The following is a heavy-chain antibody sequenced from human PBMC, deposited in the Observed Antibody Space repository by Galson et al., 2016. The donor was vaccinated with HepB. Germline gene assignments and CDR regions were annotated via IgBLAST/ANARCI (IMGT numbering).Heavy chain of an antibody. CDR3: AKDHTGSTVGWLDGMDV. V-gene: IGHV3-23*01. CDR2: ITGTGGGT. CDR1: GFSFSTFA. D-gene: IGHD1-7*01. Sequence: SLRLSCAASGFSFSTFAMSWVRQAPGKGLEWISGITGTGGGTYYADSVKGRFTISRDTSKNTLFLQLSSLRVEDTAVYYCAKDHTGSTVGWLDGMDVWGQGTRVTVSS. J-gene: IGHJ6*02.